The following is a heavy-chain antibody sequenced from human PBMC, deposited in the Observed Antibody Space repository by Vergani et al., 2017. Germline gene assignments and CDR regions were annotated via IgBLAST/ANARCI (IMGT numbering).Heavy chain of an antibody. Sequence: QLQLQESGPGLVKPSETLSLTCTVSVGSLSSSSYYWGWIRQPPGKGLEWIGSIYYSGSTYYNPSLKSLVTLSVDTSKNQFSLKLSSVTAADTAVYYCARLGGYSYGYVRVFDYWGQGTLVTVSS. CDR1: VGSLSSSSYY. CDR2: IYYSGST. D-gene: IGHD5-18*01. J-gene: IGHJ4*02. V-gene: IGHV4-39*01. CDR3: ARLGGYSYGYVRVFDY.